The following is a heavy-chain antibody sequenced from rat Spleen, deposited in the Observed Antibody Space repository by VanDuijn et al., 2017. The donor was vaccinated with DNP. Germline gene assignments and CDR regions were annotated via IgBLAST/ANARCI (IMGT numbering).Heavy chain of an antibody. D-gene: IGHD5-1*01. CDR1: GFTFSNYY. J-gene: IGHJ1*01. V-gene: IGHV5-25*01. CDR2: ISTSGSRT. CDR3: ARLSATGSSDWYFDF. Sequence: EVQLVESGGGLVQPGRSLKLSCAASGFTFSNYYMAWVRQAPKKGLEWVATISTSGSRTYYPDSVKGRFTISRDNAKSSLYLQMNSLKSEDTATYYCARLSATGSSDWYFDFWGPGTMVTVSS.